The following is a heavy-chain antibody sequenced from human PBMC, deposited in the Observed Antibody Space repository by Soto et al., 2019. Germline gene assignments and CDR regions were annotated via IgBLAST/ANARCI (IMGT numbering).Heavy chain of an antibody. V-gene: IGHV3-74*01. D-gene: IGHD3-3*01. J-gene: IGHJ6*02. CDR2: INSDGSST. CDR3: ARDERVYDPWSGSYYYYGMDV. CDR1: GFTFSSCW. Sequence: PGGSLRLSCAASGFTFSSCWMHWVRQAPGKGLVWVSRINSDGSSTSYADSVKGRFTISRDNAKNTLYPQMNSLRAEDTAVYYCARDERVYDPWSGSYYYYGMDVWGQGTTVTVSS.